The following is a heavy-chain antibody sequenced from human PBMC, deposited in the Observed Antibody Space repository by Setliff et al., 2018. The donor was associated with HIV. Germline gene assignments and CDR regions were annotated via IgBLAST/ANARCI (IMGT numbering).Heavy chain of an antibody. CDR3: ARLIHTGLLYFDF. J-gene: IGHJ4*02. V-gene: IGHV4-39*07. CDR1: GGSISSRTYY. CDR2: IYYSGTT. Sequence: PSETLSLTCTVSGGSISSRTYYWGCIRQPPGKGLEWIGSIYYSGTTYYNPSVESRVTMSLDTSRDQFSLNLRSVTAADTAVYFCARLIHTGLLYFDFWGLGTLVTVSS. D-gene: IGHD2-8*02.